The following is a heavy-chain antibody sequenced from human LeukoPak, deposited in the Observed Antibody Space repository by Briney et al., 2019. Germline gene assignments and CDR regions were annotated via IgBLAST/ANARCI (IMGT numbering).Heavy chain of an antibody. CDR1: GGTFSSYA. Sequence: SVKVSCKASGGTFSSYAISWVRQAPGQGLEWMGGIIPIFGTANYAQKFQGRVTITTDESTSTAYMELSSLRSEDTAVYYCARAEGGVDTSYYFDYWGQGTLVTVSS. CDR3: ARAEGGVDTSYYFDY. V-gene: IGHV1-69*05. J-gene: IGHJ4*02. CDR2: IIPIFGTA. D-gene: IGHD5-18*01.